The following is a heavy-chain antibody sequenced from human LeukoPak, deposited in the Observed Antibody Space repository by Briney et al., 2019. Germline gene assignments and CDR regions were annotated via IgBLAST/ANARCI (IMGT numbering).Heavy chain of an antibody. CDR2: IYPGDSDS. CDR3: ARLGDYYDSRAPDAFDI. CDR1: GYRLSSYW. V-gene: IGHV5-51*01. D-gene: IGHD3-22*01. Sequence: GESLKISCKGSGYRLSSYWIGWVRQMPGKGLEWMGIIYPGDSDSRYSPSFQGQVTISADKSISTAYVQWSSLKASDTAMYYCARLGDYYDSRAPDAFDIWGQGTMVTVSS. J-gene: IGHJ3*02.